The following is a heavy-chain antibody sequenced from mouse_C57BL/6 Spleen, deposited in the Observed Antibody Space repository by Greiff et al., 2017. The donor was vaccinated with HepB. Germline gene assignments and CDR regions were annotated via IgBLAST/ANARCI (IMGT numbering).Heavy chain of an antibody. V-gene: IGHV5-17*01. CDR3: ARGYYLWYFDV. J-gene: IGHJ1*03. D-gene: IGHD2-1*01. Sequence: EVKLMESGGGLVKPGGSLKLSCAASGFTFSDYGMHWVRQAPEKGLEWVAYISSGSSTIYYADTVKGRFTISRDNAKNTLFLQMTSLRSEDTAMYYCARGYYLWYFDVWGTGTTVTVSS. CDR2: ISSGSSTI. CDR1: GFTFSDYG.